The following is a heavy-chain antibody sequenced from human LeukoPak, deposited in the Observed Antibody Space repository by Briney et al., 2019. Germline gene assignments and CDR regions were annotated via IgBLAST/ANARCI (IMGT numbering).Heavy chain of an antibody. CDR1: GFTFDDYA. V-gene: IGHV3-9*01. CDR3: AKTAGRFGELPGNYDY. Sequence: GGSLRLSCAASGFTFDDYAMHWVRQAPGKGLEWVSGISWNGGSIGYADSVKGRFTISRDNAKNSLYLQMNSLRAEDTALYYCAKTAGRFGELPGNYDYWGQGTLVTVSS. CDR2: ISWNGGSI. J-gene: IGHJ4*02. D-gene: IGHD3-10*01.